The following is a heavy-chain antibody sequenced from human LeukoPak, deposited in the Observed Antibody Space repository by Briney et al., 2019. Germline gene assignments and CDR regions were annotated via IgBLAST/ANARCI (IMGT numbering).Heavy chain of an antibody. V-gene: IGHV3-21*01. J-gene: IGHJ3*02. CDR1: GFTFSSYS. D-gene: IGHD2-21*02. CDR2: ISSSSSYI. CDR3: ARDEVVTAILDAFDI. Sequence: PGGSLRLSCAASGFTFSSYSMNWVRQAPGKGLEWVSSISSSSSYIYYADSVKGRFTISRDNAKNSLYLQMNSLRAEDTAVYYCARDEVVTAILDAFDIWGQGTMVTVSS.